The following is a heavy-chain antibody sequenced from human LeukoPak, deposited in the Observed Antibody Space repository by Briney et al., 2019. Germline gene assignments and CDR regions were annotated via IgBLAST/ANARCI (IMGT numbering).Heavy chain of an antibody. D-gene: IGHD5-18*01. CDR1: GFTFSSYW. CDR2: INSDGSST. J-gene: IGHJ4*02. CDR3: AREGYRYYFDY. V-gene: IGHV3-74*01. Sequence: GGSLRLSCAASGFTFSSYWMHWVRQAPGKGLVWVSRINSDGSSTSYAYSVKGRFTISRDNAKNTLYLQMNSLRAEDTAVYYCAREGYRYYFDYWGQGTLVTVSS.